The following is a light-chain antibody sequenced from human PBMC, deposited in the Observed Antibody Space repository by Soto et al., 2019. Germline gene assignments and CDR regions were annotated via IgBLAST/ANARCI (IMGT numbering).Light chain of an antibody. V-gene: IGKV3-15*01. J-gene: IGKJ1*01. CDR1: QSISNN. Sequence: VMTQSPATLSVSPGESATLSCRASQSISNNLAWYQQKPGQAPRLLMYDASTRATGIPDRFSGSGSGAEFTLTISSLQSEDLAVYYCQQYNNWPRTVGQGTKVEVK. CDR2: DAS. CDR3: QQYNNWPRT.